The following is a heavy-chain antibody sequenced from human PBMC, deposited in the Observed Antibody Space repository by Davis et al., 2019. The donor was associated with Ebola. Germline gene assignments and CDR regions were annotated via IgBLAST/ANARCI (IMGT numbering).Heavy chain of an antibody. J-gene: IGHJ4*02. CDR1: GFTFSNYE. CDR3: ARDGPNYDVDY. Sequence: GGSLRLSCAASGFTFSNYEFTWVRQAPGMGLEWLSKIETTESFIYYADSVKGRFTISRDNAKNLLHLQMNSLRVDDTAVYFCARDGPNYDVDYWGQGTPVTVSS. CDR2: IETTESFI. V-gene: IGHV3-21*04. D-gene: IGHD3-22*01.